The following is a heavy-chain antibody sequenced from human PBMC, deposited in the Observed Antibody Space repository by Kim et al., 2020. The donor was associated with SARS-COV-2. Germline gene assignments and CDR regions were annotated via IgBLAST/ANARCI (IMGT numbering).Heavy chain of an antibody. Sequence: SVKGRFTIPRDNSKNTLYLQMNSLRAEDTAVYYCAKDQGLRYFDWPALAYWGQGTLVTVSS. V-gene: IGHV3-30*02. D-gene: IGHD3-9*01. J-gene: IGHJ4*02. CDR3: AKDQGLRYFDWPALAY.